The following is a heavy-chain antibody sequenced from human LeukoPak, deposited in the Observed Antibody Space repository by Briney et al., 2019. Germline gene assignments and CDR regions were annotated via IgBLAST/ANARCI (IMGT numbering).Heavy chain of an antibody. V-gene: IGHV4-30-2*01. CDR3: ARVDIAVAGTVDY. CDR2: IYRGRT. D-gene: IGHD6-19*01. J-gene: IGHJ4*02. Sequence: SETLSLTWAVSGXSISYESYYWNWIRQAPGKGPEWIGNIYRGRTRLNPSLTSRVAISVDMSKSQVSLSLTSVTAADTAIYYCARVDIAVAGTVDYWGQGTLVTVSS. CDR1: GXSISYESYY.